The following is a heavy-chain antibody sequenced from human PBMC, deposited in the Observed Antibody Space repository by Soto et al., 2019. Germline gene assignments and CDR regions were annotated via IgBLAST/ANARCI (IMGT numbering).Heavy chain of an antibody. D-gene: IGHD2-21*01. J-gene: IGHJ4*02. CDR2: INPNGGST. Sequence: QVQLVQSGAEVKKPGASVKVSCKASGYTFIHYYIHWVRQAPGQGLEWMAIINPNGGSTNYAQKFRGRVTVTSDTSTTIVSMELNSLGSDDTAVYFCARSLLQGDFWGQGTLVTVSS. CDR1: GYTFIHYY. V-gene: IGHV1-46*01. CDR3: ARSLLQGDF.